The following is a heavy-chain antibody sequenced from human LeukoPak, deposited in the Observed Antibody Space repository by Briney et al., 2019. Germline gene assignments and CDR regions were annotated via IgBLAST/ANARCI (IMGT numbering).Heavy chain of an antibody. V-gene: IGHV4-39*07. D-gene: IGHD6-19*01. J-gene: IGHJ4*02. CDR2: IYYSGST. Sequence: SETLSLTCTVSGGSISSSSYYWGWIRQPPGKGLEWIGSIYYSGSTYYNPSLKSRVTISVDTSKNQFSLKLSSVTAADTAVYYCARDSSGWYYFDYWGQGTLVTVSS. CDR3: ARDSSGWYYFDY. CDR1: GGSISSSSYY.